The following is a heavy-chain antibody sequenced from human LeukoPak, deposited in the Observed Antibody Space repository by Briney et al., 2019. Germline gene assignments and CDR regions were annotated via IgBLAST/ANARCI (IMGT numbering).Heavy chain of an antibody. V-gene: IGHV3-30*04. CDR1: GFTFNNYA. CDR3: VRDWVLIPEYYYYGMDV. Sequence: GGSLRLSCAASGFTFNNYAIHWVRQAPGKGLEWVALISDDGRYKYYADSVRGRFTISRENSKNTLYMQMNSLRIEDTAVYYCVRDWVLIPEYYYYGMDVWGQGTTVTVSS. CDR2: ISDDGRYK. D-gene: IGHD2-2*01. J-gene: IGHJ6*02.